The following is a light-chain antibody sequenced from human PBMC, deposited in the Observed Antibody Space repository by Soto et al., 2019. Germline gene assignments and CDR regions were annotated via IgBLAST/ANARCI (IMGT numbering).Light chain of an antibody. V-gene: IGKV3-15*01. CDR1: QSVSSD. CDR2: GAS. Sequence: IVMTQSPATLSVSPGERATLSCRASQSVSSDLAWYQRKPGQAPRLLIYGASTRATDIPGRFSGSGSGTEFTLTISNLQSEDSATYYCQQYNTWPPWTFGQGTKVEIK. J-gene: IGKJ1*01. CDR3: QQYNTWPPWT.